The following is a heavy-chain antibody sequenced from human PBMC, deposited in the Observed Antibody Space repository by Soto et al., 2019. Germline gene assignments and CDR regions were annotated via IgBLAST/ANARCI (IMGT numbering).Heavy chain of an antibody. J-gene: IGHJ4*02. CDR3: AKDTYYHDSSGYYIFEY. CDR1: GFTFSSYA. V-gene: IGHV3-23*01. CDR2: ISATGGGT. D-gene: IGHD3-22*01. Sequence: PGGSLRLSCEASGFTFSSYAMSWVRQAPGKGLEWVSSISATGGGTYYADSVKGRITISRDNSKNTLYLQMNSLRAEDTAVYYCAKDTYYHDSSGYYIFEYWGQGTLVTVSS.